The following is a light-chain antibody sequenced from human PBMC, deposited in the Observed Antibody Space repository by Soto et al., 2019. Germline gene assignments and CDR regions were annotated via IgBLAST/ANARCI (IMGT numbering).Light chain of an antibody. CDR1: QSVSSSY. CDR2: GAS. V-gene: IGKV3-20*01. Sequence: EIVLTQSPGTLSLSPGERATLSCRASQSVSSSYLAWYQQKPGQAPRLLICGASSRATGIPDRFRGSGSGTDFTLTISRLEPEDFAVYYCQQYGSSPQSFGQGTKLEIK. J-gene: IGKJ2*01. CDR3: QQYGSSPQS.